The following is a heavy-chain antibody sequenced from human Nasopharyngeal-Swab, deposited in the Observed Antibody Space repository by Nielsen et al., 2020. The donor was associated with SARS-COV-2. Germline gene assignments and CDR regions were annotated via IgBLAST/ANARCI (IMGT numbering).Heavy chain of an antibody. Sequence: GESLKISCAASGFTFSSYSMNWVRQAPGKGLEWVSSISSSSSYIYYADSVKGRFTLSRDNAKNTLYLQMNSLRAEDTAVYYCARDPIDYWGQGTLVTVSS. V-gene: IGHV3-21*01. CDR1: GFTFSSYS. CDR3: ARDPIDY. J-gene: IGHJ4*02. CDR2: ISSSSSYI.